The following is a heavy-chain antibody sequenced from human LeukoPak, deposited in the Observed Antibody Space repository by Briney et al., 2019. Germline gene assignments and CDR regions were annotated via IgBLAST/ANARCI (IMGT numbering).Heavy chain of an antibody. D-gene: IGHD5-18*01. J-gene: IGHJ4*02. CDR2: ISSDGTTK. CDR1: GFTFSSYG. CDR3: ARDVDTAMVIGY. Sequence: PGRSLRLSCAASGFTFSSYGMHWVRQAPGKGLDWVALISSDGTTKYYADSVKGRFTISRDNSKNTLYLQMNSLRAEDTAVYYCARDVDTAMVIGYWGQGTLVTVSS. V-gene: IGHV3-30*03.